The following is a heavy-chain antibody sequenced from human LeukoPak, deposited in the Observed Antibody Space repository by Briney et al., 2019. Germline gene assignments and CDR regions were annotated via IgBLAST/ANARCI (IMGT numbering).Heavy chain of an antibody. CDR2: INNDGSGT. V-gene: IGHV3-74*01. D-gene: IGHD4-11*01. J-gene: IGHJ4*02. Sequence: GGSLRLSCAASGFTFSSYWMHWVRQAPGKGLVWVSRINNDGSGTPYADSVKGRFTISRDNAKNTLYLQMNSLRAEDTAVYYCARSNHGCHDYWGQGTLVTVSS. CDR3: ARSNHGCHDY. CDR1: GFTFSSYW.